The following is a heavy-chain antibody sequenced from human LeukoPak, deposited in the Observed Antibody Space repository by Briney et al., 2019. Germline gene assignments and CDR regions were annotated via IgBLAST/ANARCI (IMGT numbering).Heavy chain of an antibody. J-gene: IGHJ6*02. Sequence: SETLSLTCTVSGGSISNYYWSWIRQPPGKALEWIGYIYYTGTTKYNPSLKSRAPISLDTSKNQFSLKLTSVTAADTALFFCARGYDIDVWGQGTTVTVSS. CDR1: GGSISNYY. V-gene: IGHV4-59*01. CDR2: IYYTGTT. CDR3: ARGYDIDV.